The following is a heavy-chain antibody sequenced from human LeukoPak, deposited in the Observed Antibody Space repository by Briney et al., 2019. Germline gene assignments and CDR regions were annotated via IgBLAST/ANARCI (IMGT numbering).Heavy chain of an antibody. V-gene: IGHV3-53*01. CDR3: AKTGNWEMATITYFDY. CDR1: GFTVSSNY. J-gene: IGHJ4*02. CDR2: IYSGGST. Sequence: GGSLRLSCAASGFTVSSNYMSWVRQAPGKGLEWVSVIYSGGSTYYADSVKGRFTISRDNSKNTLYLQMNSLRAEDTAVYYCAKTGNWEMATITYFDYWGQGTLVTVSS. D-gene: IGHD5-24*01.